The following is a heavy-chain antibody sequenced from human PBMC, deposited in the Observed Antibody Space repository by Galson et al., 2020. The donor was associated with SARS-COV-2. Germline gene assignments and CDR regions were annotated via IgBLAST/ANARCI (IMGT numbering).Heavy chain of an antibody. Sequence: SETLSLTCTVSGGSISSTSYYWGWIRQPPGKRLEWIGSFLYSGSTYYNPSLKSRVTISVDASKNQFSLKLSSVTAADTAMYYCARTSPITVIRVALDRYYFDLWGRGTLVSVSS. D-gene: IGHD3-22*01. CDR1: GGSISSTSYY. CDR3: ARTSPITVIRVALDRYYFDL. V-gene: IGHV4-39*07. J-gene: IGHJ2*01. CDR2: FLYSGST.